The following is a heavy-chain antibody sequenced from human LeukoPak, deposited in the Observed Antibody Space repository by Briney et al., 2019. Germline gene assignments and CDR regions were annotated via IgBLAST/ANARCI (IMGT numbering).Heavy chain of an antibody. D-gene: IGHD4-17*01. CDR1: GFTFNSYA. J-gene: IGHJ4*02. Sequence: GRSLRLSCAASGFTFNSYAMNWVRQTPGKGLEWVSAISGNGDNTYYADSVKGRFTISRDNSKNTLYLQMNSLRAEDTAVYYCAKGQTVTTRVDYWGQGTLVTVSS. V-gene: IGHV3-23*01. CDR2: ISGNGDNT. CDR3: AKGQTVTTRVDY.